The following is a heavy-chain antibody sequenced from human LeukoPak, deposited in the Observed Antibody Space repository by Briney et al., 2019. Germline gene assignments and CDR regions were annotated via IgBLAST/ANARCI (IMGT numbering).Heavy chain of an antibody. D-gene: IGHD3-10*01. J-gene: IGHJ4*02. V-gene: IGHV3-23*01. Sequence: GRSLRLSCAASGFTFSSYAMSWVRQAPGKGLEWVSAISGSGGSTYYADSVKGRFTISRDNSKNTLYLQMNSLRAEDTAVYYCAKGVRWYYGEHWGQGTLVTVSS. CDR3: AKGVRWYYGEH. CDR2: ISGSGGST. CDR1: GFTFSSYA.